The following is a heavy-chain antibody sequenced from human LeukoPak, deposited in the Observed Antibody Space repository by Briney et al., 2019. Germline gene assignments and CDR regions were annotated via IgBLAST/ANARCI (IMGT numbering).Heavy chain of an antibody. D-gene: IGHD6-19*01. CDR1: GYTFTSYG. Sequence: ASVKVSCKASGYTFTSYGISWVRQAPEQGLEWMGWISAYNGNTNYAQKLQGRVTMTTDTSTSTAYMELRSLGSDDTAVYYCARDSGAVAGNPFDYWGQGTLVTVSS. CDR2: ISAYNGNT. CDR3: ARDSGAVAGNPFDY. V-gene: IGHV1-18*01. J-gene: IGHJ4*02.